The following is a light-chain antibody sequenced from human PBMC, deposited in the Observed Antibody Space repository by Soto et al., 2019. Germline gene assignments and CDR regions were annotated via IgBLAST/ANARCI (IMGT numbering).Light chain of an antibody. CDR1: SSNIGNNY. Sequence: QSVLTQPPSVSAAPGQKVTISCSGSSSNIGNNYVSWYQQLPGTAPKLLIYDNNKRPSGIPDRFSGSKSGTSATLGITGLQTGDGAHYYCGTWDSRPSGYVFGTGTKVTAL. CDR3: GTWDSRPSGYV. V-gene: IGLV1-51*01. J-gene: IGLJ1*01. CDR2: DNN.